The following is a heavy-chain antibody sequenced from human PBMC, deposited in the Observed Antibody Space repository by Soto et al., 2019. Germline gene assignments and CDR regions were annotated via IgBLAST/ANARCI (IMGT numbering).Heavy chain of an antibody. CDR2: IYYSGST. J-gene: IGHJ5*02. D-gene: IGHD1-26*01. CDR3: AKDLKWELRNWFDP. Sequence: SETLSLTCTVSGGSISSGDYYWSWIRQPPGKGLEWIGYIYYSGSTYYTPSLRSRVTISVDTSKNTLYLQMNSLRAEDTAVYYCAKDLKWELRNWFDPWGQGTLVTVSS. V-gene: IGHV4-30-4*02. CDR1: GGSISSGDYY.